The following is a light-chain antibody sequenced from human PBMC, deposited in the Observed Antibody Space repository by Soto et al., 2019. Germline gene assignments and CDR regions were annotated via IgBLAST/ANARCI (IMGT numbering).Light chain of an antibody. CDR2: GAS. CDR1: QSVDINF. V-gene: IGKV3-20*01. J-gene: IGKJ4*01. Sequence: EIVLTQSPGTLSLSPGERATLSCRSSQSVDINFFAWYQQTRGQPPRLLIYGASSRAAGIPDRFTGSGSETDFSLTISRLEPEDFAVYYCQHFGGSSLTFGGGTKVEIK. CDR3: QHFGGSSLT.